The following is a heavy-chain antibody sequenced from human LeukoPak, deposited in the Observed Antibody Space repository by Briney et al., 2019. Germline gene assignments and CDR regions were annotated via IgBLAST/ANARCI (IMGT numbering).Heavy chain of an antibody. J-gene: IGHJ4*02. D-gene: IGHD1-26*01. CDR1: GFTFGSYA. CDR3: AKDFLEWELLIPFDY. CDR2: ISGSGGST. Sequence: GGSLRLSCAASGFTFGSYAMSWVREAPGKGMGWVSAISGSGGSTYYADSVKGRFTISRDNSKNTLYLQMNSLRAEDTAVYYCAKDFLEWELLIPFDYWGQGTLVTVSS. V-gene: IGHV3-23*01.